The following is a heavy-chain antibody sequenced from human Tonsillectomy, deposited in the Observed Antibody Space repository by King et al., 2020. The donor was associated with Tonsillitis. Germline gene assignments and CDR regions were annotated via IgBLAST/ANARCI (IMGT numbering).Heavy chain of an antibody. CDR3: AKDQAYYYESSGHGQLDY. CDR2: ISGDGGST. Sequence: VQLVESGGGVVQPGGSLRLSCAASGFTFDDYAMHWVRQAPGKGLEWVSLISGDGGSTYYADSVKGRFTISRDNSKNSLYLQMNSLRTEDTALYYCAKDQAYYYESSGHGQLDYWGQGTLVTVSS. CDR1: GFTFDDYA. D-gene: IGHD3-22*01. J-gene: IGHJ4*02. V-gene: IGHV3-43*02.